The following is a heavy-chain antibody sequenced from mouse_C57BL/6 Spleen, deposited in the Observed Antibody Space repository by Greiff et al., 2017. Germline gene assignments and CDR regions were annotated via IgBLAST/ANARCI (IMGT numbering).Heavy chain of an antibody. D-gene: IGHD4-1*01. CDR2: IYPGSGST. CDR3: ANWDAWYFDG. Sequence: QVQLQQPGAELVKPGASVKMSCKASGYTFTSYWITWVKQRPEQGLEWIGDIYPGSGSTNYNEKFKSKATLTVDTSSSTAYMQLSSLTSEDSAVYYCANWDAWYFDGWGTGTTVTVSS. J-gene: IGHJ1*03. V-gene: IGHV1-55*01. CDR1: GYTFTSYW.